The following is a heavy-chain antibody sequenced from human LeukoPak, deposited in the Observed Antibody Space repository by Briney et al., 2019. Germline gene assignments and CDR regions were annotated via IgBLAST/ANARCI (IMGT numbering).Heavy chain of an antibody. CDR2: ISSSSSYI. Sequence: TGGSLRLSCAASGFTFSSYSMNWVRQAPGKGLEWVSSISSSSSYIYYADSVKGRFTISRDNAKNSLYLQMNSLRAEDTAVYYCAKRPLTDYYGSGTHSNAIIWGQGTLVTVSS. CDR1: GFTFSSYS. D-gene: IGHD3-10*01. CDR3: AKRPLTDYYGSGTHSNAII. J-gene: IGHJ4*02. V-gene: IGHV3-21*04.